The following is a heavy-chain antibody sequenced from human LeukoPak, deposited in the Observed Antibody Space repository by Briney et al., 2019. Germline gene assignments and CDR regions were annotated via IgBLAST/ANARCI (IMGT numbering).Heavy chain of an antibody. V-gene: IGHV4-34*01. Sequence: SETLSHTCAVYGGSFSGYYWSWIRQPPGKGLEWIGEINHSGSTNYNPSLKSRVTISVDTSKNQFSLKLSSVTAADTAVYYCARGRVDYDFWSGYYAYWGQGTLVTVSS. CDR3: ARGRVDYDFWSGYYAY. CDR2: INHSGST. J-gene: IGHJ4*02. D-gene: IGHD3-3*01. CDR1: GGSFSGYY.